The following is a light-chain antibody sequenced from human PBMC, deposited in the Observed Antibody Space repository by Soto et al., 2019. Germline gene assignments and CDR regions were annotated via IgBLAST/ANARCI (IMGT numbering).Light chain of an antibody. J-gene: IGKJ1*01. CDR3: QQSNNCPRT. Sequence: EIVMTQSPDTLSVSPGETATLSCRASQSVGSNLAWYQQKPGQAPRLLIYDASTRAAGLPARFSGSGSGTEFTLTISSLQSEDFAVYYCQQSNNCPRTFGQGTKVEIK. CDR1: QSVGSN. V-gene: IGKV3-15*01. CDR2: DAS.